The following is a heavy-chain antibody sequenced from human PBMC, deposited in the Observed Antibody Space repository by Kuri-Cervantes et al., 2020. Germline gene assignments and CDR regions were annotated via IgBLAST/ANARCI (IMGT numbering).Heavy chain of an antibody. CDR1: GFTFSSYA. J-gene: IGHJ4*02. CDR3: ARDPHAMVRGNLFDY. V-gene: IGHV3-48*04. CDR2: ISSSGSTI. Sequence: GGSLRLSCAASGFTFSSYAMSWVRRAPGKGLEWVSYISSSGSTIYYADSVKGRFTISRDNAKNSLYLQMNSLRAEDTAVYYCARDPHAMVRGNLFDYWGQGTLGTVSS. D-gene: IGHD3-10*01.